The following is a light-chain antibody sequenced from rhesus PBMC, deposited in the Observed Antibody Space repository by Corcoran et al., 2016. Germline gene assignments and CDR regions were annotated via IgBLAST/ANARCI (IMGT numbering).Light chain of an antibody. CDR3: YQHSSGFS. J-gene: IGKJ2*01. V-gene: IGKV3-10*01. CDR2: GAS. Sequence: QVILTQSPGTLSLSPGERATLSCRASQSVSSYLAWYQQKPGQAPRRRISGASSRASGIPERFRGSGSGTDLTITISSLEPEDVGVYHCYQHSSGFSFGQGTKVEIK. CDR1: QSVSSY.